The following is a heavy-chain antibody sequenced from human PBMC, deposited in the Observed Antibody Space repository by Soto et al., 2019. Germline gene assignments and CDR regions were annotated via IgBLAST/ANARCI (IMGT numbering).Heavy chain of an antibody. Sequence: GGSLRLSCAASGFTFSSYAMGWVRQGPGKGLEWVAVVSIGGSTHYADSVRGRFTISRDNSKNTLSLQMNSLTAEDTAVYFCAKRRGAGGHFDYRGQGALVTVSS. J-gene: IGHJ4*02. V-gene: IGHV3-23*01. CDR2: VSIGGST. CDR3: AKRRGAGGHFDY. CDR1: GFTFSSYA. D-gene: IGHD2-15*01.